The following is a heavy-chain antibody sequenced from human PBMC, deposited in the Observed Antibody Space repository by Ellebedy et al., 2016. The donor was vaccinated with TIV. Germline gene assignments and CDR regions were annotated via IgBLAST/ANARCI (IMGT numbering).Heavy chain of an antibody. CDR2: MNPNSGNT. CDR3: ARVGAWQQLVWWFDP. V-gene: IGHV1-8*01. J-gene: IGHJ5*02. D-gene: IGHD6-13*01. Sequence: AASVKVSCKASGYTFTSYDINWVRQATGQGLEWMGWMNPNSGNTGYAQKFQGRVTMTRNTSISTAYMELSSLRSEDTAVYYCARVGAWQQLVWWFDPWGQGTLVTVSS. CDR1: GYTFTSYD.